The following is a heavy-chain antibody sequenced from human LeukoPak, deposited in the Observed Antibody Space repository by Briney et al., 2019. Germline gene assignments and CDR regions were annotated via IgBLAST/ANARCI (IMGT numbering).Heavy chain of an antibody. CDR3: ARQDLGDYGRNYFQS. J-gene: IGHJ4*02. CDR1: GSNSVDYW. CDR2: IFPGDSET. Sequence: PGESLKISCKDSGSNSVDYWIGWVRQVPGRGLEWMAVIFPGDSETTYSPSFQGQVSISVDTSTKTAYLEWSSLKASDTAIYYCARQDLGDYGRNYFQSWGQGTLVIVSS. D-gene: IGHD4-17*01. V-gene: IGHV5-51*01.